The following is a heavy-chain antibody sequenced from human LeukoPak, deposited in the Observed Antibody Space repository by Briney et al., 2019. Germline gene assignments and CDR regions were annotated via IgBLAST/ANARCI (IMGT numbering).Heavy chain of an antibody. CDR3: ARRNRPNYSSYVDYPNNWFDP. CDR1: GGTFSSYA. V-gene: IGHV1-69*13. D-gene: IGHD6-6*01. Sequence: SVKVSCKASGGTFSSYAISWVRQAPGQGLEWMGGIIPIFGTANHAQKFQGRVTITADESTSTAYMELSSLRSEDTAVYYCARRNRPNYSSYVDYPNNWFDPWGQGTLVTVSS. CDR2: IIPIFGTA. J-gene: IGHJ5*02.